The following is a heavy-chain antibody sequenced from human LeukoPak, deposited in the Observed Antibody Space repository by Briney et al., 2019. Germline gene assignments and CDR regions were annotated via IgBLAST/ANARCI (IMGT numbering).Heavy chain of an antibody. CDR3: ARQIGYCSDGNCYFDY. D-gene: IGHD2-15*01. V-gene: IGHV3-21*04. J-gene: IGHJ4*02. CDR2: ISSSSTYI. CDR1: GFTFSSYS. Sequence: GGSLRLSCAASGFTFSSYSMNWVRQAPGKGLEWVSSISSSSTYIYYADSVKGRFTISRDNSKNTLFLQMNSLRAEETAVYHCARQIGYCSDGNCYFDYWGQGTLVTVSS.